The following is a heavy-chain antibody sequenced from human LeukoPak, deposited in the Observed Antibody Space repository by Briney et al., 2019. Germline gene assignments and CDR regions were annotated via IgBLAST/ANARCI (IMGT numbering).Heavy chain of an antibody. V-gene: IGHV1-18*01. CDR2: ITAYNGNT. Sequence: ASVKVSCKASGYTFTSYGISWVRQAPGQGLEWMGWITAYNGNTNYAQKLQGRGTMTTDTSTSTAYMELRSLRSDDTAVYYCARDRPFYDILTGYYTSDYWGQGALVTVSS. CDR3: ARDRPFYDILTGYYTSDY. J-gene: IGHJ4*02. D-gene: IGHD3-9*01. CDR1: GYTFTSYG.